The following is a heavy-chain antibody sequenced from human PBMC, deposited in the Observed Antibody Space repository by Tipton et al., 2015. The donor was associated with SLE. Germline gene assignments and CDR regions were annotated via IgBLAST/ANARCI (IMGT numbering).Heavy chain of an antibody. CDR2: INHSGST. CDR1: GGSFSGYY. Sequence: TLSLTCAVYGGSFSGYYWSWIRQPPGKGLEWIGEINHSGSTNYNPSLKSRVTISVDTSKNQFSLKLSSVTAADTAVYYCARDFGVRFSPPFYFDYWGQGTLVTVSS. D-gene: IGHD3-3*01. J-gene: IGHJ4*02. CDR3: ARDFGVRFSPPFYFDY. V-gene: IGHV4-34*01.